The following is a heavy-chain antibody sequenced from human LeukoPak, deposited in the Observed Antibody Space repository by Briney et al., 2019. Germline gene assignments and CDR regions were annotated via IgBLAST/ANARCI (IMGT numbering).Heavy chain of an antibody. V-gene: IGHV3-23*01. CDR3: VIWGDYDVLTGYYVPDY. CDR1: GFTFSNYA. J-gene: IGHJ4*02. CDR2: ITGSGTNR. D-gene: IGHD3-9*01. Sequence: GGSLRLSCVASGFTFSNYAMSWVREAPGKGLECVSAITGSGTNRYYADSLKGRFTTSRDNSKNTVFLQMNSLRHEDTAIYYCVIWGDYDVLTGYYVPDYWGQGTLVTVAS.